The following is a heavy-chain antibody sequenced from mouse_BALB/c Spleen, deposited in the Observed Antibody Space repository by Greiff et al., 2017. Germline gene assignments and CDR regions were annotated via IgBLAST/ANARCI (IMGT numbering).Heavy chain of an antibody. D-gene: IGHD4-1*01. Sequence: VQLKGSGTVLARPGASVKMSCKASGCTFTSYWMHWVKQRPGQGLEWIGAIYPGNSDTSYNQKFKGKAKLTAVTSTSTAYMELSSLTNEDSAVYYCTRRTGADWYFDVWGAGTTVTVSS. CDR3: TRRTGADWYFDV. CDR2: IYPGNSDT. J-gene: IGHJ1*01. CDR1: GCTFTSYW. V-gene: IGHV1-5*01.